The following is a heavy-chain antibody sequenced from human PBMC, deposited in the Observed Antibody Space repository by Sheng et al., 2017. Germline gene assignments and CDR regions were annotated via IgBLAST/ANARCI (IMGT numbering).Heavy chain of an antibody. CDR3: ARAWAQVGTAVPPLDH. J-gene: IGHJ4*02. V-gene: IGHV3-7*03. CDR2: IKQDESEK. D-gene: IGHD6-13*01. CDR1: GFTFRSYW. Sequence: EVRLVESGGGLVQPWGSLRLSCAAAGFTFRSYWMTWVRQAPGKGLEWVANIKQDESEKYYVDSVKGRFTISRDNAKNSLYLQMNSLRVDDTAVYYCARAWAQVGTAVPPLDHWGQGTLVTVSS.